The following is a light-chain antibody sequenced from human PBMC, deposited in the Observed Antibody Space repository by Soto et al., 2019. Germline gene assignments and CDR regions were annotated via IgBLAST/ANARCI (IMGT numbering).Light chain of an antibody. V-gene: IGLV2-14*03. Sequence: QSALTQPASVSGSPGQSITISCTGTSSDVGAYDYVSWYQKHPGEVPKLLIFDVSARPSGVSNRFSGSKSGNTSSLTISGLQAEDEADYYCSSFTTSTSYVFGTGTKLT. CDR3: SSFTTSTSYV. CDR2: DVS. CDR1: SSDVGAYDY. J-gene: IGLJ1*01.